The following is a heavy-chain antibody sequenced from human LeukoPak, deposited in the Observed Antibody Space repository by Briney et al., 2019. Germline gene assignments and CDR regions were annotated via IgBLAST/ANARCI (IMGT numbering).Heavy chain of an antibody. CDR1: GFTFSSYA. J-gene: IGHJ4*02. CDR3: ATEKGDSPDY. V-gene: IGHV3-23*01. D-gene: IGHD2-21*01. CDR2: ISGSASNT. Sequence: PGGSLGLSCAASGFTFSSYAMSWVRQAPGKGLEWVSAISGSASNTYYADSVQGRFTISRDNSKNTLFLQMNSLRAEDTAVYYSATEKGDSPDYWGQGTLVTVSS.